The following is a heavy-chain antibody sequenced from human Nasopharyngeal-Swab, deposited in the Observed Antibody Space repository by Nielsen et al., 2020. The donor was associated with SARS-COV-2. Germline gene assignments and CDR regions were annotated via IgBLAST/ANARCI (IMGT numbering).Heavy chain of an antibody. CDR3: ARLKHDWNYGGATYFDY. CDR1: GFTFSSYA. CDR2: ISGSGGST. V-gene: IGHV3-23*01. J-gene: IGHJ4*02. D-gene: IGHD1-7*01. Sequence: GESLKISCAASGFTFSSYAMSWVRQAPGKGLEWVSAISGSGGSTYYADSVKGRFTISRDNSKNTLYLQMNSLRAEDTAVYYCARLKHDWNYGGATYFDYWGQGTLVTVSS.